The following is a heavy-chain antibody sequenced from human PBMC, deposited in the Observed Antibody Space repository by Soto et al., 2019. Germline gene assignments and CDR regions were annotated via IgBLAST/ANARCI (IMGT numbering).Heavy chain of an antibody. Sequence: GGSLRLSCAASGFTFSSYAMTWVRQAPGKGLEWVSSISGSGGSRYYADSVKGRFTISRDQSKNTLYLQMNSLRAEDTAVYYCVKDDGYRDYVPPASDYWGQRTLLTVS. D-gene: IGHD4-17*01. J-gene: IGHJ4*02. V-gene: IGHV3-23*01. CDR3: VKDDGYRDYVPPASDY. CDR2: ISGSGGSR. CDR1: GFTFSSYA.